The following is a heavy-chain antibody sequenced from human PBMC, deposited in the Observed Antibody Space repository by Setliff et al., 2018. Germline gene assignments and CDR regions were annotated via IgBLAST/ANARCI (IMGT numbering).Heavy chain of an antibody. V-gene: IGHV1-18*01. Sequence: ASVKVSCKASGYNFAESIVSWVRQAPGQGLEWMGWISAYNGHTYSAQKFQARVTLTTDTSTNMAYMELKDLTSDETALYYCARINFYVSSGFYYASDYWGQGTLVTVSS. D-gene: IGHD3-22*01. J-gene: IGHJ4*02. CDR2: ISAYNGHT. CDR1: GYNFAESI. CDR3: ARINFYVSSGFYYASDY.